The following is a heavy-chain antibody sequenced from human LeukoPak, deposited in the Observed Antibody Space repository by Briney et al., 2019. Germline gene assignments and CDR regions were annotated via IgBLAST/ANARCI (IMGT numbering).Heavy chain of an antibody. CDR1: GYTFTSYG. CDR3: ARWVGDLGYYGSGSYSWFDP. CDR2: ISAYNGNT. D-gene: IGHD3-10*01. V-gene: IGHV1-18*01. Sequence: GASVKVSRKASGYTFTSYGISWVRQAPGQGLEWMGWISAYNGNTNYAQKLQGRVTMTTDTSTSTAYMELRSLRSDDTAVYYCARWVGDLGYYGSGSYSWFDPWGQGTLVTVSS. J-gene: IGHJ5*02.